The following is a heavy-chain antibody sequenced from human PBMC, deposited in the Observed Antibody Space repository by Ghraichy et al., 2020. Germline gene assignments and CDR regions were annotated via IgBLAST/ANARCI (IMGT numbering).Heavy chain of an antibody. V-gene: IGHV3-23*01. CDR1: GFTFSSYA. D-gene: IGHD2-15*01. CDR2: ISGSGGNT. Sequence: GGSLRLSCAASGFTFSSYAMSWVRQAPGKGLEWVSAISGSGGNTYYADSVKGRFTFSRDNSKNTLYLQLNSLRAEDTAVYYCAKDVGRGGGSCFHHWGQGTLGTGSS. CDR3: AKDVGRGGGSCFHH. J-gene: IGHJ1*01.